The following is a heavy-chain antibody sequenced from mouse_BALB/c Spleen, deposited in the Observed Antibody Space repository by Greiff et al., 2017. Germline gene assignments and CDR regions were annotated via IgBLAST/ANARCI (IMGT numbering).Heavy chain of an antibody. CDR2: ISSGGST. Sequence: EVQGVESGGGLVKPGGSLKLSCAASGFTFSSYAMSWVRQTPEKRLEWVASISSGGSTYYPDSVKGRFTISRDNARNILYLQMSSLRSEDTAMYYCARGRTDYFDYWGQGTTLTVSS. J-gene: IGHJ2*01. CDR1: GFTFSSYA. V-gene: IGHV5-6-5*01. CDR3: ARGRTDYFDY.